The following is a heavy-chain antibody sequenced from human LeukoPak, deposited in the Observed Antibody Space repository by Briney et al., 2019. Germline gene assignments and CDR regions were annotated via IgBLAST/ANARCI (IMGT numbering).Heavy chain of an antibody. Sequence: SQTLSLTCTVSGGSISSGGYYWSWIRQHPGKGLEWTGYIYYSGSTYYNPSLKSRVTISVDTSKNQFSLKLSSVTAADTAVYYCARVDTAMANYYFDYWGQGTLVTVSS. CDR1: GGSISSGGYY. CDR2: IYYSGST. J-gene: IGHJ4*02. V-gene: IGHV4-31*03. D-gene: IGHD5-18*01. CDR3: ARVDTAMANYYFDY.